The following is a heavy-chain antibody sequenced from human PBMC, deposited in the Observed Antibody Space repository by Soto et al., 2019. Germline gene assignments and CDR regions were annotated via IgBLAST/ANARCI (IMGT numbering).Heavy chain of an antibody. CDR3: LPRWTTVITGDRDY. Sequence: QVQLVQSGAEVKKPGSSVKVSCKASGGTFSSYTISWVRQAPGQGLEWMGRIIPILGIANYAQKFQGRVTITADKCTSTAYMELSSLRSDDTAVYYCLPRWTTVITGDRDYWGQGTLVTVSS. V-gene: IGHV1-69*02. CDR1: GGTFSSYT. D-gene: IGHD4-17*01. J-gene: IGHJ4*02. CDR2: IIPILGIA.